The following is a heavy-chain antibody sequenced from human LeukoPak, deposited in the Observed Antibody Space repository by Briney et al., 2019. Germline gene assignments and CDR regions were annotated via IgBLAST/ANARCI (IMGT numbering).Heavy chain of an antibody. CDR1: GFTFSSYG. J-gene: IGHJ6*02. CDR3: ARRVAYSSSPYYYGMDV. CDR2: ISYDGSNK. Sequence: GGSLRLSCAASGFTFSSYGMHWVRQAPGKGLEWVAVISYDGSNKYYADSVKGRFTISRDNSKNTLYLQMNSLRAEDTAVYYCARRVAYSSSPYYYGMDVWGQGTTVTVSS. V-gene: IGHV3-30*03. D-gene: IGHD6-13*01.